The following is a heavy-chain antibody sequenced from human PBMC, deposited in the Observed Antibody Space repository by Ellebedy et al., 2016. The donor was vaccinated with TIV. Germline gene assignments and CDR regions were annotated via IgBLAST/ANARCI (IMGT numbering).Heavy chain of an antibody. Sequence: AASVKVSCKASGYTFTNYYMHCLRQAPGQGLEWMGIINPSGGSTTYAQNLQGRVTMTRDTSTSTVYMELSSLRSEDTAVYYCARSSGIAAAGSVPYYYYGMDVWGQGTTVTVSS. V-gene: IGHV1-46*04. CDR1: GYTFTNYY. CDR3: ARSSGIAAAGSVPYYYYGMDV. D-gene: IGHD6-13*01. J-gene: IGHJ6*02. CDR2: INPSGGST.